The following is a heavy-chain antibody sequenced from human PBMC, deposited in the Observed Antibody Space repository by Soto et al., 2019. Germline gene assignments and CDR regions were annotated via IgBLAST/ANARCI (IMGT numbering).Heavy chain of an antibody. CDR1: GLTFSSYD. CDR3: ATSTKHTVSVTPAWHGAPFII. V-gene: IGHV3-13*04. J-gene: IGHJ3*02. Sequence: LRLSCSASGLTFSSYDMRWVRRGPGKVLEWVSAIGTAGVTNYAGSVKGRFTISRENAKNSLYLQMNSLSAGDTAVHYCATSTKHTVSVTPAWHGAPFIIWAQGKM. CDR2: IGTAGVT. D-gene: IGHD2-2*01.